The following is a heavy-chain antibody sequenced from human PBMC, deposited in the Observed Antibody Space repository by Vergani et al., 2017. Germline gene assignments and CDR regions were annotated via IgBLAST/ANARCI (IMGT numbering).Heavy chain of an antibody. J-gene: IGHJ6*02. CDR1: GGSISSGDYY. CDR3: VRXQPARNYYYGMDV. Sequence: QVQLQESGPGLVKPSQTLSLTCTVSGGSISSGDYYWSWIRQPPGKGLEWIGYIYYNGGTYYNPSLKSRVTISVDTSKNQFSLKLSSVTAADTAVYYCVRXQPARNYYYGMDVWGQGTTVTVSS. CDR2: IYYNGGT. V-gene: IGHV4-30-4*08. D-gene: IGHD1-14*01.